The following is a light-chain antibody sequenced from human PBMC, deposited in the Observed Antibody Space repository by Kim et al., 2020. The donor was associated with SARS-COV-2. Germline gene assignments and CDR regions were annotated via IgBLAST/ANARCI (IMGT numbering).Light chain of an antibody. J-gene: IGKJ1*01. CDR1: QGTSNH. V-gene: IGKV1-27*01. CDR3: QKYDSAPWT. Sequence: ASVGDGVTITCRASQGTSNHLAWYQQKPGKVPQVLIYDASALQSGVPSRFSGSRSGTDFTLTISSLQPEDVATYYCQKYDSAPWTFGQGTKVDIK. CDR2: DAS.